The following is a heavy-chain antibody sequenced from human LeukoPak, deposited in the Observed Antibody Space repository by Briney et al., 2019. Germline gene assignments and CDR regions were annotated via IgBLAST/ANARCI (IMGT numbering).Heavy chain of an antibody. D-gene: IGHD5-24*01. J-gene: IGHJ4*02. V-gene: IGHV1-69*06. CDR3: AKTPVGMVTLDY. CDR2: IIPIFGTA. Sequence: EASVKVSCKASGGTFSSYAISWVRQAPGQGLEWMGGIIPIFGTANYAQKFQGRVTITADKSTSTAYMDLSSLRSEDTAVYYCAKTPVGMVTLDYWGQGTLVTVSS. CDR1: GGTFSSYA.